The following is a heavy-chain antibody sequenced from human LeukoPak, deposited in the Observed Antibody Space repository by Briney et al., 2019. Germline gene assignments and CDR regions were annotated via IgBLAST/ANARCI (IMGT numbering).Heavy chain of an antibody. D-gene: IGHD3-10*01. Sequence: GESLRISCHGSGYSLTSNWITWVRPMPGKGLAWMGKIDPSDSYTHYSPSFQGHITISADKSITTAYLQWSSLTASDTATYYCARQAFRPITMVRGVITHHFDSWGQGTLVTVSS. CDR3: ARQAFRPITMVRGVITHHFDS. CDR2: IDPSDSYT. J-gene: IGHJ4*02. V-gene: IGHV5-10-1*01. CDR1: GYSLTSNW.